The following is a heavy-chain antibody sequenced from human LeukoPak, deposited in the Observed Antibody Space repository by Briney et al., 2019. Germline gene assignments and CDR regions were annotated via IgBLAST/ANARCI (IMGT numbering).Heavy chain of an antibody. CDR3: ARSSRGYSGRWGWFDP. J-gene: IGHJ5*02. D-gene: IGHD5-12*01. Sequence: PGGSLRLSCAASGFTFSSYSMNWVRQAPGKGLEWVSSISSSSTYIYYADSVKGRFTISRDNAKNSLYLQMNSLRAEDTAVYYCARSSRGYSGRWGWFDPWGQGTLVTVSS. V-gene: IGHV3-21*01. CDR2: ISSSSTYI. CDR1: GFTFSSYS.